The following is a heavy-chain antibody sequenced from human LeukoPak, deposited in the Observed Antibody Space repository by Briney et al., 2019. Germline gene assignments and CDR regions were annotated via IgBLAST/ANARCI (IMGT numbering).Heavy chain of an antibody. J-gene: IGHJ6*03. V-gene: IGHV3-30-3*01. CDR2: MSYDGSNK. CDR3: ARDRGSSWVYYYYMDV. Sequence: GGSLRLSCAASRFTFSSFSMHWVRQAPGKGLEWVAVMSYDGSNKNYADSVKGRFSISRDNSKNTLYLIMNSLRVEGTAVYYCARDRGSSWVYYYYMDVWGKGTPVTVSS. D-gene: IGHD6-13*01. CDR1: RFTFSSFS.